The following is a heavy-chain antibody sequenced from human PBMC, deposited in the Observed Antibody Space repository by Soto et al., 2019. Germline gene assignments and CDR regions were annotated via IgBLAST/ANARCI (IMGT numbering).Heavy chain of an antibody. CDR3: AKDRDYPRDYFHY. D-gene: IGHD3-10*01. V-gene: IGHV3-23*01. CDR2: VSGNGQGI. CDR1: GFTFSSYA. Sequence: GGSLRLSCAASGFTFSSYAMSWVRQAPGKGLEWVSAVSGNGQGIYYADSVRGRFTISRDNSKNTVFLHMDSLRAEDTAVYYCAKDRDYPRDYFHYWGQGTLVTVSS. J-gene: IGHJ4*02.